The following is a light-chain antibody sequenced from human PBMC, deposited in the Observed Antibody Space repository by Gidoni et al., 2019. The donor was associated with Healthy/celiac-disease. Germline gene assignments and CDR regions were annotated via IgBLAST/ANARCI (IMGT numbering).Light chain of an antibody. Sequence: IVKTQSPLPLPVTPGEPASISCRSSQSLLHSNGYNYLDWYLQKPGQSPQLLIYLGSNRASGVPDRFSGSGSGTDFTLKISSVEAEDVGVYYCMQALQTPVTFGQGTKLEIK. CDR1: QSLLHSNGYNY. V-gene: IGKV2-28*01. CDR3: MQALQTPVT. CDR2: LGS. J-gene: IGKJ2*01.